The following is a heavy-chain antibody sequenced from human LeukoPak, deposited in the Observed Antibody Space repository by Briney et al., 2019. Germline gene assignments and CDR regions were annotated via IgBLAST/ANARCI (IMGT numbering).Heavy chain of an antibody. Sequence: PGGSLRLSCAASGFTFSSYSMTWVRQAPGKGLEWVSYISSSSSTIYYADSVKGRFTISRDNAKNSLYLQMNSLRAEDTAVYYCAIATTISNFDYWGQGTLVTVSS. CDR3: AIATTISNFDY. J-gene: IGHJ4*02. V-gene: IGHV3-48*01. CDR2: ISSSSSTI. CDR1: GFTFSSYS. D-gene: IGHD3-9*01.